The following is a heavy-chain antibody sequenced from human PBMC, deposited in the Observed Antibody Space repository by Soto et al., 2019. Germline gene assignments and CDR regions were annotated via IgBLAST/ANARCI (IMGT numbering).Heavy chain of an antibody. V-gene: IGHV3-30*04. CDR2: ISYDGRND. CDR3: ARDPYFDY. CDR1: GFTFNSYP. Sequence: GGSLRLSCAASGFTFNSYPLHWVRQAPGKGLEWVAVISYDGRNDYYGDSVRGRFTISRDNSKNMVYLQMNSLTPEDTAVYYCARDPYFDYWGQGTLVTVSS. J-gene: IGHJ4*02.